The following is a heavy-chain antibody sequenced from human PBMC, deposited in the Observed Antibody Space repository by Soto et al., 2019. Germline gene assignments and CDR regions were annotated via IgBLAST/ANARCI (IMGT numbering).Heavy chain of an antibody. D-gene: IGHD5-12*01. J-gene: IGHJ4*02. CDR2: ISGGGGIT. CDR3: AKWGIVATIPYYFDY. Sequence: GGSLRLSCAASGFTFSSYGMHWVRQAPGKGLEWVSAISGGGGITYYADSVEGRFTISRDNSKNTLYLQMNSLRAEDTAIYYCAKWGIVATIPYYFDYWGQGALVTVSS. V-gene: IGHV3-23*01. CDR1: GFTFSSYG.